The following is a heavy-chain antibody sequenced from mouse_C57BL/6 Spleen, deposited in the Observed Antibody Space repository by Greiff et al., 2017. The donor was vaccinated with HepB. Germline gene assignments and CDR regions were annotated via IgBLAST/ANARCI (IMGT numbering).Heavy chain of an antibody. Sequence: QVQLKQSGAELVRPGTSVKVSCKASGYAFTNYLIEWVKQRPGQGLEWIGVINPGSGGTNYNEKFKGKATLTADKSSSTAYMQLSSLTSEDSAVYFCARSGGSSLDFDYWGQGTTLTVSS. CDR2: INPGSGGT. J-gene: IGHJ2*01. V-gene: IGHV1-54*01. D-gene: IGHD1-1*01. CDR3: ARSGGSSLDFDY. CDR1: GYAFTNYL.